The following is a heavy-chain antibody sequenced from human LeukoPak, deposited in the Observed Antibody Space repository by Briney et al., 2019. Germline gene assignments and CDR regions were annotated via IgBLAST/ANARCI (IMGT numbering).Heavy chain of an antibody. D-gene: IGHD2-15*01. CDR3: ARGPSRLPTRKRYYYGMDV. V-gene: IGHV4-59*01. CDR1: GGSISSYH. CDR2: IYYSEST. J-gene: IGHJ6*04. Sequence: SETLSLTCTVSGGSISSYHWRWIPQPPGKGLEWVGYIYYSESTNYNPSLKSLVTISVDTSKNQFSLKLSSVTAADTAVYYCARGPSRLPTRKRYYYGMDVWGKGATVTVSS.